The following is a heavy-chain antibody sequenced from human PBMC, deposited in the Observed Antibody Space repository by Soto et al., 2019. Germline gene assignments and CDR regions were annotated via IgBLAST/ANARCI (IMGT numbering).Heavy chain of an antibody. CDR2: VIPIFGTT. D-gene: IGHD2-21*01. CDR1: GGALSSSG. CDR3: ARSLPQGSDFPGVIPWDALDV. Sequence: QVQLVQSGAEMKKPGSSVRVSCKASGGALSSSGITWVRQAPGQGLEWVAGVIPIFGTTKNAPKFQGRVTVSADESTSTAYMVLSSLTSEDTAVYFCARSLPQGSDFPGVIPWDALDVGGQGTLVTVSS. V-gene: IGHV1-69*01. J-gene: IGHJ3*01.